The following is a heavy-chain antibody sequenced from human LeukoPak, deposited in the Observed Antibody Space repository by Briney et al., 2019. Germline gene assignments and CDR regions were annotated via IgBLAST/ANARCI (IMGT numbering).Heavy chain of an antibody. Sequence: GASVKVSCKTSGYTFTGYYMHWVRQAPGQGLEWMGWINPNSGGTNYAQKFQGRVTMTRDMSISTAYMELSRLRSDDTAVYYCARVPAAKYFDYWGQGTLVTVSS. CDR2: INPNSGGT. CDR1: GYTFTGYY. J-gene: IGHJ4*02. V-gene: IGHV1-2*02. CDR3: ARVPAAKYFDY. D-gene: IGHD2-2*01.